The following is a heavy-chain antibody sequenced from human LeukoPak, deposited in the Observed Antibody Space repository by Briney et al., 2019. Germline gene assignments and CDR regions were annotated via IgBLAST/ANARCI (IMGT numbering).Heavy chain of an antibody. V-gene: IGHV1-18*01. Sequence: GASVKVSCKASGYTFTSYGISWVRQAPGQGLEWMGWISAYNGNTNYAQKLQGRVTMTTDTSTSTAYMELRSLRSDDTAVYYCAREYFAINLYSSGWPDYWGQGTLVTVSS. D-gene: IGHD6-19*01. CDR1: GYTFTSYG. CDR2: ISAYNGNT. J-gene: IGHJ4*02. CDR3: AREYFAINLYSSGWPDY.